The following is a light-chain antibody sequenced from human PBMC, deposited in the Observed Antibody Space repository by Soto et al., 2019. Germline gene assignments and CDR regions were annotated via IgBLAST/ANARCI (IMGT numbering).Light chain of an antibody. CDR3: QQYDDWPLT. CDR2: DAS. CDR1: QSVSSN. J-gene: IGKJ4*01. Sequence: EIVMTQSPVTLSVSPGARTPLSCRASQSVSSNLAWYQQRPGQAPRLLIYDASTRATGIPSRFSGSGSGTEFTLTISSLQSEDFAVYYCQQYDDWPLTFGGGTKVDIK. V-gene: IGKV3-15*01.